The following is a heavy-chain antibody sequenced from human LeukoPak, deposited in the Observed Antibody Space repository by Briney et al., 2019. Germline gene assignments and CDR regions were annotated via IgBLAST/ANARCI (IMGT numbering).Heavy chain of an antibody. CDR2: INPSGGST. CDR3: ARDVHVGPPKKDDAFDI. J-gene: IGHJ3*02. V-gene: IGHV1-46*01. D-gene: IGHD1-1*01. Sequence: EASVKVSCKASGYTFTSYYMHWVRQAPGQGLEWMGIINPSGGSTSYAQKFQGRVTMTRDTSTSTVYMELSSLRSEDTAVYYCARDVHVGPPKKDDAFDIWGQGTMVTVSS. CDR1: GYTFTSYY.